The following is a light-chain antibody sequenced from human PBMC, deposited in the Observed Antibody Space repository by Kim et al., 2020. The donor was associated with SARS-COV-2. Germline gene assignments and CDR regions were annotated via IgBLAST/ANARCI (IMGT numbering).Light chain of an antibody. CDR1: QDIRNS. Sequence: SVGDRVTITCQASQDIRNSLNWYQQKPGKAPKLLIYDASNVATGVPSRFSGSGSGTHFTLTISSLQPEDIATYYCQQCDDLPPITFGQGTRLEIK. CDR2: DAS. CDR3: QQCDDLPPIT. V-gene: IGKV1-33*01. J-gene: IGKJ5*01.